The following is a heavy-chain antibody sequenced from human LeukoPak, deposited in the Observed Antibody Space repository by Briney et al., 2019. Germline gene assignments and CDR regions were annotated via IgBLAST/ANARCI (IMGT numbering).Heavy chain of an antibody. Sequence: HPGRSLRLSCAASGFTFSSCAMHWVRQAPGKGLEWVAVISYDGSNKYYADSVKGRFTISRDNSKNTLYLQMNSLRAEDTAVYYCARADQGYFDYWGQGTLVTVSS. CDR1: GFTFSSCA. V-gene: IGHV3-30-3*01. J-gene: IGHJ4*02. D-gene: IGHD2-2*01. CDR2: ISYDGSNK. CDR3: ARADQGYFDY.